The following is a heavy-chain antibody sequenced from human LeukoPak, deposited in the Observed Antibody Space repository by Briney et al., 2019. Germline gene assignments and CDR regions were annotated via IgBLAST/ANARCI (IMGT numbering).Heavy chain of an antibody. CDR2: IYYSGST. CDR1: GGSVSSGSYY. Sequence: SETLSLTCTVSGGSVSSGSYYWRWIRQPPGKGLEWIGYIYYSGSTNYNPSLKSRVTISVDTSKNQFSLKLSSVTAADTAVYSCARGPLWFYFDYWGQGTLVTVSS. D-gene: IGHD3-10*01. CDR3: ARGPLWFYFDY. J-gene: IGHJ4*02. V-gene: IGHV4-61*01.